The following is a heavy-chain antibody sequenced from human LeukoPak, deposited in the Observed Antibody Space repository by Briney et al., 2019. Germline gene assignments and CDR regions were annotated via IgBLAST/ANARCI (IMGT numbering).Heavy chain of an antibody. Sequence: GASVKVSCKASGYTFTGYYMHWVRQAPGRGLEWMGWINPNSGGTNYAQKFQGRVTMTRDTSISTAYMELSRLRSDDTAVYYCAREGGYSYGLAPPPAFHGVMAARNWGQGTLVTVSS. J-gene: IGHJ4*02. CDR2: INPNSGGT. CDR1: GYTFTGYY. D-gene: IGHD5-18*01. CDR3: AREGGYSYGLAPPPAFHGVMAARN. V-gene: IGHV1-2*02.